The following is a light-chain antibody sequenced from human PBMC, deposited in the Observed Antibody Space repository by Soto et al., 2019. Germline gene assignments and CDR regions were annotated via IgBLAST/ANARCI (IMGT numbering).Light chain of an antibody. CDR2: GAS. J-gene: IGKJ1*01. CDR1: QSISDT. V-gene: IGKV3D-15*01. CDR3: QQYTDWLLT. Sequence: IVMELSLAAVSASPKGRATLSCRASQSISDTLAWYQQKPGQAPRLLIYGASSRATGIPDRFSGSGSGTDFTLTISRLEPEDFAVYYCQQYTDWLLTFGHGTKVDIK.